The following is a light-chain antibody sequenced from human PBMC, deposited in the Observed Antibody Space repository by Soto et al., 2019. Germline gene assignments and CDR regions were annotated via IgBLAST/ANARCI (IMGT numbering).Light chain of an antibody. CDR1: QSVGSN. CDR3: QEYNNWPPWT. Sequence: EIVVTQSPATLSVSPGERATLSCRASQSVGSNLAWYQQRPGQAPRLLIYGASTRATGIPARFSGSGSGTGFTLTISSLQSEDFAVYYWQEYNNWPPWTFGQGTKVEI. J-gene: IGKJ1*01. CDR2: GAS. V-gene: IGKV3-15*01.